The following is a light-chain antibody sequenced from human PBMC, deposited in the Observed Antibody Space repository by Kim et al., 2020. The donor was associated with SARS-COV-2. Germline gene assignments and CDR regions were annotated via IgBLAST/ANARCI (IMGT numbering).Light chain of an antibody. CDR3: QSFDDDNWV. Sequence: NFVQWYQQRPGSAPTIVISEDDQRPSGVPEQFSGSIDSSSNSASLTISGLKTEDEASYYCQSFDDDNWVFGGGTQLTVL. J-gene: IGLJ3*02. V-gene: IGLV6-57*02. CDR2: EDD. CDR1: NF.